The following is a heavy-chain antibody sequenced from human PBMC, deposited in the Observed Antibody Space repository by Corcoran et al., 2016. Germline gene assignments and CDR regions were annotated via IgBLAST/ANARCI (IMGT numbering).Heavy chain of an antibody. CDR2: IGTAGDT. J-gene: IGHJ4*02. V-gene: IGHV3-13*01. CDR1: GFTFSSYD. CDR3: ARTDSSGYYRD. Sequence: EVQLVESGGGLVQPGGSLRLSCAASGFTFSSYDMHWVRQATGKGLEWVSAIGTAGDTYYPGSVKGRFTISRENAKNSLYLQMNSLRAEDTAVYYCARTDSSGYYRDWGQGTLVTVSS. D-gene: IGHD3-22*01.